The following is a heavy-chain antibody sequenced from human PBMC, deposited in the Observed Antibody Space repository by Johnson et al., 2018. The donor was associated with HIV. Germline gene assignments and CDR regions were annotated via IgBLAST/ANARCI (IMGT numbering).Heavy chain of an antibody. CDR1: GFTFSSYW. CDR3: ARDGRWPRDAFDI. CDR2: TQQDGSGK. Sequence: EVQLVESGGGLVQPGGSLRLSCAASGFTFSSYWMSWVRPAPGKGLEWVAQTQQDGSGKLYVSSLRGRITISRDNAKNSLYLQMNSLRAEDTAVYYCARDGRWPRDAFDIWGQGIMVTVSS. D-gene: IGHD4-23*01. V-gene: IGHV3-7*01. J-gene: IGHJ3*02.